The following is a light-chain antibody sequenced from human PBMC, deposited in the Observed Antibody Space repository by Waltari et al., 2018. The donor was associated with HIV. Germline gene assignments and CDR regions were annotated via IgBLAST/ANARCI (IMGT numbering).Light chain of an antibody. CDR3: AAWDDSRNAHVV. V-gene: IGLV1-44*01. J-gene: IGLJ2*01. CDR2: SSN. Sequence: QSVLTQPPSASGTPGQRVTISCSGSNSNIGSNSVNWYQQLPGTAPKLLIYSSNRRPLGVPDRVAGSKSGTSASLAISGLQSEDEADYYCAAWDDSRNAHVVFSGGTKLTVL. CDR1: NSNIGSNS.